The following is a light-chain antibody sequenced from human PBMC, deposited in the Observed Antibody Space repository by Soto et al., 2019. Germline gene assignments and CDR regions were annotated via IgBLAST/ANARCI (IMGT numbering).Light chain of an antibody. V-gene: IGKV3-15*01. CDR1: QSVSSY. CDR2: GAS. CDR3: QQYNNWPPRIT. Sequence: EIVLTQSPATLSLSPGERATLSCRASQSVSSYLAWYQQKPGQAPRLLIYGASTRATGLPARFSGSGSGTEFTLTISSLQSEDLAVYYCQQYNNWPPRITFGQGTRLEIK. J-gene: IGKJ5*01.